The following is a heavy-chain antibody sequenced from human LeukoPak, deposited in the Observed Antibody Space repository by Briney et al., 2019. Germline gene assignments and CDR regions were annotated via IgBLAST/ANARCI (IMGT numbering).Heavy chain of an antibody. CDR1: GFTFCGNH. Sequence: PGGSLRLSCVVSGFTFCGNHMKWVRQAPGKGLEWVSVIYSDGDTYYADSVKGRFTISRDNSKNTLYLQMNSLKPEDTAVYYCVKDPRDGYGHFDYWGQGTLLTVSS. J-gene: IGHJ4*02. CDR2: IYSDGDT. D-gene: IGHD5-24*01. CDR3: VKDPRDGYGHFDY. V-gene: IGHV3-66*02.